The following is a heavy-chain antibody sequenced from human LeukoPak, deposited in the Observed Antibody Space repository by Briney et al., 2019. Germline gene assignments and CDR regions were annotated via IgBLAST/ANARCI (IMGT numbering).Heavy chain of an antibody. CDR1: GGTFSSYA. CDR3: ARCSPGDSSNFYAVLQY. V-gene: IGHV1-69*06. D-gene: IGHD3-22*01. Sequence: SVKVSCKASGGTFSSYAVSWVRLTPGHGLEWLGGIIPVFGTTTYAQKFQAKVTMTADKSTNTAYLEISSLTSDDTAVYYCARCSPGDSSNFYAVLQYWGQGTQVTVST. J-gene: IGHJ4*02. CDR2: IIPVFGTT.